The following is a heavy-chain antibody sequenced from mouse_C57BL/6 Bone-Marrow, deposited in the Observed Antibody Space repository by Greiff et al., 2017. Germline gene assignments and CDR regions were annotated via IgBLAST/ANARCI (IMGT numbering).Heavy chain of an antibody. D-gene: IGHD1-1*01. V-gene: IGHV1-81*01. CDR3: ARFYYYGSSRDY. CDR1: GYTFTSYG. J-gene: IGHJ2*01. Sequence: QVQLQQSGAELARPGASVKLFCKASGYTFTSYGISWVKQRTGQGLEWIGEIYPRSGNTYYNEKFKGKATLTADKSSSTAYMELRSLTSEDSAVYFCARFYYYGSSRDYWGQGTTLTVSS. CDR2: IYPRSGNT.